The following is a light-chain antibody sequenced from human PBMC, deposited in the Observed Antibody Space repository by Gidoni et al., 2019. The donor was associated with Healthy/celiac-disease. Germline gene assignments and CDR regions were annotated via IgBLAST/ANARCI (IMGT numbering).Light chain of an antibody. V-gene: IGKV3-20*01. Sequence: ELVLTQSPVTLSLSPGERATLSCRASQSVSSSYLAWYQQKPGQAPRLLIYGASSRATGIPDRFSGSGSGTDFTLTISRLEPEDFAGYYCQQYGSSPLTFGGGTKVEIK. J-gene: IGKJ4*01. CDR1: QSVSSSY. CDR3: QQYGSSPLT. CDR2: GAS.